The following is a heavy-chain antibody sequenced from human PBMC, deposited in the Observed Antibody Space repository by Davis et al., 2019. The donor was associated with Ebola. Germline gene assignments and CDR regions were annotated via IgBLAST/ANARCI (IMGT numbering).Heavy chain of an antibody. D-gene: IGHD1-26*01. CDR1: GGSFSGYY. CDR3: ARVRGVWGATGYFDY. CDR2: INHSGST. Sequence: MPSETLSLTCAVYGGSFSGYYWSWIRQPPGKGLEWIGEINHSGSTNYNPSLKSRVTISVDTSKNQFSLKLSSVTAADTAVYYCARVRGVWGATGYFDYWGQGTLVTVSS. J-gene: IGHJ4*02. V-gene: IGHV4-34*01.